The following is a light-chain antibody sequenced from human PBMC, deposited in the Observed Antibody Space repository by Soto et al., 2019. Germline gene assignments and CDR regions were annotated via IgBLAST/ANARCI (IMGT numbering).Light chain of an antibody. V-gene: IGKV3-15*01. CDR1: QSVSSN. Sequence: EIVMTQSPATLSVSPGERATLSCRASQSVSSNLAWYQQKPGQAPRLLIYCASTRATGILARFSGSGSGTEFTLTISSLQSEDFAVYYWQQYNNWPRTVGQGTKVEIK. CDR3: QQYNNWPRT. CDR2: CAS. J-gene: IGKJ1*01.